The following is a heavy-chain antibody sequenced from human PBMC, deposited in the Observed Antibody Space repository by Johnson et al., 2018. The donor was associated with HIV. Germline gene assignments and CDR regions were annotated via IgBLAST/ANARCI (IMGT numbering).Heavy chain of an antibody. D-gene: IGHD2-21*02. J-gene: IGHJ3*02. Sequence: QVKLVESGGGVVQPGRSLRLSCAASGFTFSSYAMHWVRQAPGKGLEWVAVISYDGSNKYYADSVNGGFTISRDNSKNTMYLQMNSLRVEDMAVYYCARRPMVCGGDCWGAFDICGQGTMVTVSS. V-gene: IGHV3-30-3*01. CDR1: GFTFSSYA. CDR3: ARRPMVCGGDCWGAFDI. CDR2: ISYDGSNK.